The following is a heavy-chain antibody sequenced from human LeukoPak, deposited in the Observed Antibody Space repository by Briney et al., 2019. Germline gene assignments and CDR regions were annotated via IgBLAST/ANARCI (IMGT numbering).Heavy chain of an antibody. CDR1: GGSFSGYY. D-gene: IGHD7-27*01. CDR3: ARRRTWAANWFDP. J-gene: IGHJ5*02. Sequence: SETLSLTCAVYGGSFSGYYWSWIRQPPGKGLGWIGEINHSGSTNYNPSLKSRVTISVDTSKNQFSLKLSSVTAADTAVYYCARRRTWAANWFDPWGQGTLVTVSS. CDR2: INHSGST. V-gene: IGHV4-34*01.